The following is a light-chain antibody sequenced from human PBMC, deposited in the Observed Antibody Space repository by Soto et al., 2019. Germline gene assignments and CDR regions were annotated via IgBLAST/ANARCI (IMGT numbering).Light chain of an antibody. CDR2: GNS. J-gene: IGLJ1*01. Sequence: QSVLTQPPSVSGAPGQRVTISCTGSSSNIGAGYDVHWYQQLPGTAPKLLIYGNSNRPSGVPDRFSGSKSGTSASLAITGLQAEDEVDYYCQSYDSSLISLCVFGTGTKVTVL. CDR1: SSNIGAGYD. V-gene: IGLV1-40*01. CDR3: QSYDSSLISLCV.